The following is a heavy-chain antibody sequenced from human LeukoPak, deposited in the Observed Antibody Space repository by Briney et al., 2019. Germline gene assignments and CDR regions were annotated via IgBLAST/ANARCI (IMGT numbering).Heavy chain of an antibody. CDR1: GFTFSSYS. J-gene: IGHJ4*02. CDR3: ARAVQKAEDY. V-gene: IGHV3-21*01. Sequence: GGSLRLSCAASGFTFSSYSMNWVRQAPGKGLEWVSSISSSSSYIYYADSVRGRFTISRENAKNSLYLQMNSLRAEDTAVYYCARAVQKAEDYWGQGTLVTVSS. D-gene: IGHD3-10*01. CDR2: ISSSSSYI.